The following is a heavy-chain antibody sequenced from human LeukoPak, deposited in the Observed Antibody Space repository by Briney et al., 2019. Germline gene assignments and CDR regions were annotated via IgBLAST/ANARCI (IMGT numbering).Heavy chain of an antibody. CDR2: LYYTGTT. D-gene: IGHD5-18*01. Sequence: SETLSLTCTVSGGYINSDYWSWIRQPPGKGLEWIGNLYYTGTTNYNPSLKSRVTISADTSKTQFSLNLNSVTAADTAVYYCARAVSEYTYGTRFDYWGQGTLVTVSS. CDR3: ARAVSEYTYGTRFDY. CDR1: GGYINSDY. J-gene: IGHJ4*02. V-gene: IGHV4-59*01.